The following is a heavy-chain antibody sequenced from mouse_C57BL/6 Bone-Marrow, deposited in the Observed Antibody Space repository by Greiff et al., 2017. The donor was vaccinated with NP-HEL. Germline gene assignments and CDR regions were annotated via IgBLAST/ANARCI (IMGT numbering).Heavy chain of an antibody. Sequence: EVHVVESGEGLVKPGGSLKLSCAASGFTFSSYAMSWVRQTPEKRLEWVAYISSGGDYIYYADTVKGRFTISRDNARNTLYLQMSSLKSEDTAMYYCARGYLRYYSYYFDYWGQGTTLTVSA. D-gene: IGHD1-1*01. V-gene: IGHV5S21*01. CDR1: GFTFSSYA. CDR3: ARGYLRYYSYYFDY. J-gene: IGHJ2*01. CDR2: ISSGGDYI.